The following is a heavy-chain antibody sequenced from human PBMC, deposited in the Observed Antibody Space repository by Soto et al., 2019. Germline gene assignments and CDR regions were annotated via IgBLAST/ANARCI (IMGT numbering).Heavy chain of an antibody. Sequence: GESLKISCKGSGYSFTSYWIGWVRQMPGKGLEWMGIIYPGDSDTRYSPSFQGQVTISADKSISTAYLQWSSLKASASAMYYCARHPIAVAGTYYFDYWGQGTLVTVSS. CDR1: GYSFTSYW. CDR3: ARHPIAVAGTYYFDY. CDR2: IYPGDSDT. J-gene: IGHJ4*02. D-gene: IGHD6-19*01. V-gene: IGHV5-51*01.